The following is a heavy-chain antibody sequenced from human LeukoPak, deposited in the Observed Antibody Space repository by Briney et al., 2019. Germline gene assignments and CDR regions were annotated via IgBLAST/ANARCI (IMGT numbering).Heavy chain of an antibody. CDR1: GYTLTELS. D-gene: IGHD3-10*01. V-gene: IGHV1-24*01. CDR3: ATDNYGSGTPTFDY. CDR2: FDPEDGET. J-gene: IGHJ4*02. Sequence: ASVKVSCKVSGYTLTELSMHWVRQAPGKGLEWVGGFDPEDGETIYAQKFQGRVTMTEDTSTDTAYMELSSLRSEDTAVYYCATDNYGSGTPTFDYWGQGTLVTVSS.